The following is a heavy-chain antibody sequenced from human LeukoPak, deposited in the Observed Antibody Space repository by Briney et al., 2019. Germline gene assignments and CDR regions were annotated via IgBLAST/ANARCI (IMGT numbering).Heavy chain of an antibody. D-gene: IGHD2-2*02. J-gene: IGHJ4*02. CDR2: TSSSSSYI. Sequence: GGSLRLSCAASGFTFSSYSMNWVRQAPGKGLEWVSSTSSSSSYIYYADSVKGRFTISRDNAKNSLYLQMNSLRAEDTAVYYCARDLGPYNFDYWGQGTLVTVSS. V-gene: IGHV3-21*01. CDR1: GFTFSSYS. CDR3: ARDLGPYNFDY.